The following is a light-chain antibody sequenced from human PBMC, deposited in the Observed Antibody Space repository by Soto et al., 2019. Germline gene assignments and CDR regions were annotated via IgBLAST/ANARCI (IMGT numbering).Light chain of an antibody. CDR2: AVS. CDR1: QSISSY. Sequence: DIQMTQSPSSLSASVGDRVTITCRASQSISSYLNWFQQKPGKAPQLLIYAVSNLQSGVPSRFSGSGSGTDFTLTISSLQPDDFATYYCQQSYSTPTAFGQGTRLEI. CDR3: QQSYSTPTA. J-gene: IGKJ5*01. V-gene: IGKV1-39*01.